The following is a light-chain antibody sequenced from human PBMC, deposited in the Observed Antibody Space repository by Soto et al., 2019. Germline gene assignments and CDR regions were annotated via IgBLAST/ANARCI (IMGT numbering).Light chain of an antibody. CDR1: SSNIGAGYD. CDR3: QSYDSSLSVGV. CDR2: GSS. Sequence: QSVLTQPPSVSGAPGQRVTISCTGSSSNIGAGYDVHWYQQLPGTAPKLLIYGSSNRPSGVPDRFSGSKSGTSASLAITGLQAEDEADYYCQSYDSSLSVGVFGGGTKLTVL. J-gene: IGLJ2*01. V-gene: IGLV1-40*01.